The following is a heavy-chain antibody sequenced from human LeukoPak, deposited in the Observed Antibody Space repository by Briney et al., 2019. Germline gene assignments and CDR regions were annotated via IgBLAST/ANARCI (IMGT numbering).Heavy chain of an antibody. CDR3: ARGPIGYDYVWGSWFDY. Sequence: SETLCLTCTVSGGSIGSHYWSWIRQPPGKGLEWIGHLYYSGSTNYNPTLKSRVTISVDMSKTQFSLRLTSVNAADTALYYCARGPIGYDYVWGSWFDYWGQGTLVTVSS. CDR1: GGSIGSHY. D-gene: IGHD3-16*01. CDR2: LYYSGST. V-gene: IGHV4-59*11. J-gene: IGHJ4*02.